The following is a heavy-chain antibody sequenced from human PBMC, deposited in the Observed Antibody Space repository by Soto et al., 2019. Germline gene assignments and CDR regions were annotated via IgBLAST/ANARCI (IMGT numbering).Heavy chain of an antibody. D-gene: IGHD3-10*01. CDR2: IIPIFGTA. J-gene: IGHJ5*02. CDR1: GGTFSSYA. Sequence: VASVKVSCKASGGTFSSYAISWVRQAPGQGLEWMGGIIPIFGTANYAQKFQGRVTITADESTSTAYMELSSLRSEDTAVYYCARGLMGRGSPYKPNWSDPWGQGTLVTVSS. V-gene: IGHV1-69*13. CDR3: ARGLMGRGSPYKPNWSDP.